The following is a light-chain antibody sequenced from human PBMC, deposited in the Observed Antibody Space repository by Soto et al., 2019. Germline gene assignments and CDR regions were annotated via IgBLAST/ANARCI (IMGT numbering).Light chain of an antibody. J-gene: IGKJ5*01. CDR3: QHFGGTTFT. Sequence: EIVLPQSPGTLSLYSGEGATLSCRASQSVSSSYIAWYQQRPGQTPSLLIYGASTRATGIPDRFSGSGSGTHFTLTISRLEPGDFAVYYCQHFGGTTFTFGQGTRLEI. CDR1: QSVSSSY. V-gene: IGKV3-20*01. CDR2: GAS.